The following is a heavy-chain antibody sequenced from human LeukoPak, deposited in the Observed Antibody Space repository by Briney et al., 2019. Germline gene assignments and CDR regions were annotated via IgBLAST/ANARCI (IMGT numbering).Heavy chain of an antibody. CDR2: IGSSGTTI. V-gene: IGHV3-48*03. J-gene: IGHJ4*02. CDR1: GFTFSSYE. D-gene: IGHD1-26*01. CDR3: AREEGGNYFDA. Sequence: GGSLRLSCAASGFTFSSYEMNWVRQAPGKGLEWVSYIGSSGTTIYYADSVKGRFTISRDNAKNSLYLQMNSLRAEDTAVYCCAREEGGNYFDAWGQGTLVTVSS.